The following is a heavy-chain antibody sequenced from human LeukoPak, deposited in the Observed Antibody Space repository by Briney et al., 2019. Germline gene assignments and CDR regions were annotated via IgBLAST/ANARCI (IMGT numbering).Heavy chain of an antibody. CDR2: ISSSGSTI. V-gene: IGHV3-48*03. CDR3: ARPPYDSSGYYFAY. CDR1: GFTFSSYE. D-gene: IGHD3-22*01. Sequence: GGSLRLSCAASGFTFSSYEMNWVRQAPGKGLEWVSYISSSGSTIYYADSVKGRLTISRDNAKNSLYLQMNSLRAEDTAVYYCARPPYDSSGYYFAYWGQGTLVTVSS. J-gene: IGHJ4*02.